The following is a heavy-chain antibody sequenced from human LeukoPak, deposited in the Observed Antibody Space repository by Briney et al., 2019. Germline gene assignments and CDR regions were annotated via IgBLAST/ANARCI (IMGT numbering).Heavy chain of an antibody. CDR3: ARSPDFCSSTSCVNYYYMDV. J-gene: IGHJ6*03. V-gene: IGHV4-59*01. Sequence: TSSETLSLTCTVSGGSISSYYWSWIRQPPGKGLEWIGYIYYSGSTNYNPSLKSRVTISVDTSKNQFSLKLSSVTAADTAVYYCARSPDFCSSTSCVNYYYMDVWGKGTTVTVSS. CDR1: GGSISSYY. CDR2: IYYSGST. D-gene: IGHD2-2*01.